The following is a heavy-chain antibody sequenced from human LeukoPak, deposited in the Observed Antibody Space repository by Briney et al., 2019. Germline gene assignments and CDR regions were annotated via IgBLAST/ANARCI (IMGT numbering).Heavy chain of an antibody. CDR3: TAFEGDMVRGVIKAFDI. J-gene: IGHJ3*02. CDR1: GFTFSNAW. Sequence: GGSLRLSCAASGFTFSNAWMSRVRQAPGKGLEWVGRIKSKTDGGTTDYAAPVKGRFTISRDDSKNTLYLQMNSLKTEDTAVYYCTAFEGDMVRGVIKAFDIRGQGTMVAVSS. CDR2: IKSKTDGGTT. D-gene: IGHD3-10*01. V-gene: IGHV3-15*01.